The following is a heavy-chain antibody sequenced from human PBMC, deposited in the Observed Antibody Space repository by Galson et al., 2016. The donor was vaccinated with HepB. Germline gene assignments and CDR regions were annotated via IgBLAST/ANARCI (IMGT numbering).Heavy chain of an antibody. CDR3: TTAVMDSYET. CDR1: GYTFSSYY. J-gene: IGHJ5*02. CDR2: INPSGDNT. D-gene: IGHD3-16*01. V-gene: IGHV1-46*01. Sequence: SVKVSCKASGYTFSSYYLNWVRQAPGQGLEWMGIINPSGDNTTYAQKFQGRVSMTRDTSTTTVYMDLSSLRSEDTAIYFCTTAVMDSYETWGQGTLVTVPS.